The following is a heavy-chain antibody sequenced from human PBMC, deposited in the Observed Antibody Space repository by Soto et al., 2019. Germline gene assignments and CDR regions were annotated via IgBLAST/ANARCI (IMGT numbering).Heavy chain of an antibody. J-gene: IGHJ6*03. V-gene: IGHV5-51*01. CDR1: GDSCTSYG. D-gene: IGHD1-1*01. Sequence: GESLKISCKGSGDSCTSYGVGWVRQMPGKGLEWMGIIYPGDSDTRYSPSFQGQVTISADKSISTAYLQWSSLKASDTAMYYCARTQTTTWHYYYYSYMDVWGKGTTVTVSS. CDR2: IYPGDSDT. CDR3: ARTQTTTWHYYYYSYMDV.